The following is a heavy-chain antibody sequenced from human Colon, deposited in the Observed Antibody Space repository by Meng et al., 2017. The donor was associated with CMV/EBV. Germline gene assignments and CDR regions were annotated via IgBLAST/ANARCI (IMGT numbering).Heavy chain of an antibody. J-gene: IGHJ6*02. CDR3: ARAPLTVFGAAAQYYYHGMDV. CDR1: GFTFSDFE. D-gene: IGHD3-3*01. V-gene: IGHV3-48*03. Sequence: GGSLRLSCEGSGFTFSDFEMNWVRQVPGKGLEWVAHITGDSSSLSYVDSVKGRFTISRDNAKNSLYLQMNSVRAEDTAVYYCARAPLTVFGAAAQYYYHGMDVWGQGTTVTVSS. CDR2: ITGDSSSL.